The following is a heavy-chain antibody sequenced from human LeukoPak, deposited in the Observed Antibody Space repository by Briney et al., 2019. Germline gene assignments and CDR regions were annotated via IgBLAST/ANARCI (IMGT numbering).Heavy chain of an antibody. D-gene: IGHD2-2*01. CDR3: ARGQGYCSSTSCYNWFDP. V-gene: IGHV4-4*02. Sequence: SGTLSLTCSVSGDSISTNEWWSWVRQPPGKGLEWIGEVFHSGSTNYNPSLKSRVTISIGKSKNQFSLKLSSVTAADTAVYYCARGQGYCSSTSCYNWFDPWGQGTLVTVSS. J-gene: IGHJ5*02. CDR2: VFHSGST. CDR1: GDSISTNEW.